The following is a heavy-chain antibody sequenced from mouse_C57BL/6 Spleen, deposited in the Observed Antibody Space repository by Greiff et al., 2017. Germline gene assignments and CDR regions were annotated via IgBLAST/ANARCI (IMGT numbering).Heavy chain of an antibody. V-gene: IGHV1-55*01. J-gene: IGHJ3*01. CDR3: ARAEYAWDGQFAY. CDR1: GYTFTSYW. Sequence: VQLQQPGAELVKPGASVKLSCKASGYTFTSYWMPWVKQRPGQGLEWIGRIDPGSGSTNYNEKFKSKSTLTIDKSSSTAYMQLSSLTSEDSAFYYCARAEYAWDGQFAYWGQGTLVTVSA. D-gene: IGHD2-10*02. CDR2: IDPGSGST.